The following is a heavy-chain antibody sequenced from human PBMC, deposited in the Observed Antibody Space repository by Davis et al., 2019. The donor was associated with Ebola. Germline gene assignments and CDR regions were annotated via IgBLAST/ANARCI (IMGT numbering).Heavy chain of an antibody. CDR2: ISGSGGST. V-gene: IGHV3-23*01. CDR1: GFTFSSYA. CDR3: ARDVTLGIVVVPARRFDP. J-gene: IGHJ5*02. Sequence: GESLKISCAASGFTFSSYAMSWVRQAPGKGLEWVSAISGSGGSTYYADSVKGRFTISRDNSKNTLYLQMNSLRADDTAVYYCARDVTLGIVVVPARRFDPWGQGTLVTVSS. D-gene: IGHD2-2*01.